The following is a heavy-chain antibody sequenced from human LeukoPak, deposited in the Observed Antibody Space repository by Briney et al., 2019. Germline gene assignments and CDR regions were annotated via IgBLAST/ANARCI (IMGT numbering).Heavy chain of an antibody. CDR1: GGTFSSYA. V-gene: IGHV1-2*02. J-gene: IGHJ4*02. CDR3: ARDHCGGDCYSVSDY. Sequence: GASVKVSCKASGGTFSSYAISWVRQAPGQGLEWMGWINPNSGGTNYAQKFQGRVTMTRDTSISTAYMELSRLRSDDTAVYYCARDHCGGDCYSVSDYWGQGTLVTVSS. D-gene: IGHD2-21*02. CDR2: INPNSGGT.